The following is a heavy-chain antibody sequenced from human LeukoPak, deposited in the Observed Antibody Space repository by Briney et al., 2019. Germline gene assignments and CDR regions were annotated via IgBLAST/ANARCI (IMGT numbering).Heavy chain of an antibody. CDR3: AKDGQSGYSYG. CDR1: GFTFSSYA. CDR2: ISGSGGST. V-gene: IGHV3-23*01. J-gene: IGHJ4*02. D-gene: IGHD5-18*01. Sequence: GGSLRLSCAASGFTFSSYAMSWVRQAPGKGLEWVSAISGSGGSTYYADSVKGRFTIPRDNSKNTLYPQMNSLRAEDTAVYYCAKDGQSGYSYGGGQGTLVTVSS.